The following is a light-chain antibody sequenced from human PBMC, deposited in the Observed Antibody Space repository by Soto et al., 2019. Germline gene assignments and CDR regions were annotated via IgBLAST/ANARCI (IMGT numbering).Light chain of an antibody. V-gene: IGKV2-28*01. CDR2: LGS. J-gene: IGKJ1*01. CDR1: QSLLFRNGHNY. CDR3: MQALEAPRT. Sequence: DIVVTQSPLSLAVTPGEPASISCRSSQSLLFRNGHNYLDWYLQKPGQSPRLLIYLGSNRASGVPDRFSGSVSGTDFTLKISRVEAEDVGVYYCMQALEAPRTFGQGTQVELK.